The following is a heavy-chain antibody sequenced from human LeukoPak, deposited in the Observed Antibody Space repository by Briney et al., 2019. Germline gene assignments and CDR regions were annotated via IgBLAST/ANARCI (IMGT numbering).Heavy chain of an antibody. D-gene: IGHD1-1*01. J-gene: IGHJ5*02. CDR3: ARGTERASWFDP. CDR1: GGSFSGYY. CDR2: INHSGST. V-gene: IGHV4-34*01. Sequence: SETLSLTCAVYGGSFSGYYWSWIRQPPGKGLEWIGEINHSGSTNYNPSLKSRVTISVDRSKNQFSLKLSSVTAADTAVYYCARGTERASWFDPWGQGTLVTVSS.